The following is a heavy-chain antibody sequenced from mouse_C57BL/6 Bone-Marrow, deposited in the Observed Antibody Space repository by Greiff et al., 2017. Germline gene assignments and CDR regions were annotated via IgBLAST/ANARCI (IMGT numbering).Heavy chain of an antibody. CDR2: ISGGGGNT. CDR1: GFTFSSYT. J-gene: IGHJ3*01. V-gene: IGHV5-9*01. Sequence: EVQRVESGGGLVKPGGSLKLSCAASGFTFSSYTMSWVRQTPEKRLEWVATISGGGGNTYYPDSVKGRFTISRDNAKNTLYLQMSSLRSEDTALYYCATPLYGSFAYWGQGTLVTVSA. D-gene: IGHD1-1*01. CDR3: ATPLYGSFAY.